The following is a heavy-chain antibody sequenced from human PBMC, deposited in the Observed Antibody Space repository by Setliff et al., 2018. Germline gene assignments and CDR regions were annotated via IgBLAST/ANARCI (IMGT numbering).Heavy chain of an antibody. Sequence: ASVKVSCKTSGYTFSSYGISWVRQAPGQGLQRMGWISADNGHTKNVQEFQGRVTMTTDTTTSTAYMELRSLRSDDTAVYYCARERAYDGINYYGMDVWGQGTTVTV. CDR1: GYTFSSYG. CDR3: ARERAYDGINYYGMDV. V-gene: IGHV1-18*01. J-gene: IGHJ6*01. CDR2: ISADNGHT. D-gene: IGHD3-22*01.